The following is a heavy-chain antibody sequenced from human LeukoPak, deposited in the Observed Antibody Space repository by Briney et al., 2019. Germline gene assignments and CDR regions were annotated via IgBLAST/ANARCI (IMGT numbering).Heavy chain of an antibody. J-gene: IGHJ4*02. CDR2: INHSGST. CDR3: ARRQLDY. CDR1: GGSFSGYY. V-gene: IGHV4-34*01. D-gene: IGHD6-13*01. Sequence: PSETLFLTWAVYGGSFSGYYWSWIRQPPGKGLEWIGEINHSGSTNYNPSLKSRVTISVDTSKNQFSLKLSSVTAADTAVYYCARRQLDYWGQGTLVTVSS.